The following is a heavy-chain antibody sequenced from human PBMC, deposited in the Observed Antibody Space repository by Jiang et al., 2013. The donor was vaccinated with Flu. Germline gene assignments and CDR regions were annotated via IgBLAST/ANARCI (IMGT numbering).Heavy chain of an antibody. V-gene: IGHV4-4*07. CDR3: AREALRYFDWLFDY. CDR2: IYTSGST. J-gene: IGHJ4*02. Sequence: TLSLTCTVSGGSISSYYWSWIRQPAGKGLEWIGRIYTSGSTNYNPSLKSRVTMSVDTSKNQFSLKLSSVTAADTAVYYCAREALRYFDWLFDYWGQGTPVTVSS. D-gene: IGHD3-9*01. CDR1: GGSISSYY.